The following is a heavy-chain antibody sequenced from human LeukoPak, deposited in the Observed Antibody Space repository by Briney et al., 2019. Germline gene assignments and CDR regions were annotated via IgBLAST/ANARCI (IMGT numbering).Heavy chain of an antibody. CDR2: ISGSGGST. D-gene: IGHD3-10*01. V-gene: IGHV3-23*01. CDR3: AKVSRVTMVRGAYYYYGMDV. J-gene: IGHJ6*02. Sequence: GGSLRLSCAASGFTFSSYEMNWVRQAPGKGLEWVSAISGSGGSTYYADSVKGRFTISRDNSKNTLYLQMNSLRAEDTAVYYCAKVSRVTMVRGAYYYYGMDVGGQGTTVTVSS. CDR1: GFTFSSYE.